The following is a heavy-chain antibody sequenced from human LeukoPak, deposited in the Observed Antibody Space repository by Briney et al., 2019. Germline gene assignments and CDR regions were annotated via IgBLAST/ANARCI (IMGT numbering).Heavy chain of an antibody. CDR2: IYTSGST. J-gene: IGHJ6*03. Sequence: SETLSLTCTVSGGSISSYYWSWIRQPAGKGLEWIWRIYTSGSTNYNPSLKSRVTMSVDTSKKQFSLKVSSVTAADTAVYYCARVFDSGSQAYFYYMDVWGKGTTVTISS. CDR3: ARVFDSGSQAYFYYMDV. D-gene: IGHD3-10*01. V-gene: IGHV4-4*07. CDR1: GGSISSYY.